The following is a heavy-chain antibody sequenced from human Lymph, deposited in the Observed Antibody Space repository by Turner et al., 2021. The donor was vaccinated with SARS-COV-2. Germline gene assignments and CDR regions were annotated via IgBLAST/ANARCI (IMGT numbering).Heavy chain of an antibody. CDR3: ARYGSGGYFYYGLDV. D-gene: IGHD3-10*01. CDR2: ISYDGSKK. V-gene: IGHV3-30*04. Sequence: QVHLVQFGGGLFLCGRSLRLSFAAYGVTFSNYAIHWVRQAAGKGLEWVEVISYDGSKKYYADSVKCRFTISRDNSKNTLYLQMNSLRAEDTAVYNCARYGSGGYFYYGLDVWGQGTTVTVSS. CDR1: GVTFSNYA. J-gene: IGHJ6*02.